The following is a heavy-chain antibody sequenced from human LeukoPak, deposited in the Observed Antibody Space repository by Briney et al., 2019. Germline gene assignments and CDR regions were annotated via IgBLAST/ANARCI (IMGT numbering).Heavy chain of an antibody. Sequence: GESLKISCKGSGYSFTSCWIGWVRQMPGKGLEWMGIIYPGDSDTRYSPSFQGQVTISADKSISTAYLQWSSLKASDTAMYYCATTYSSSYNWFDPWGQGTLVTVSS. J-gene: IGHJ5*02. D-gene: IGHD6-6*01. V-gene: IGHV5-51*01. CDR2: IYPGDSDT. CDR1: GYSFTSCW. CDR3: ATTYSSSYNWFDP.